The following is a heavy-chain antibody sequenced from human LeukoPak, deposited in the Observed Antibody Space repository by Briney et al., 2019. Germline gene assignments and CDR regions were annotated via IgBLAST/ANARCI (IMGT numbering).Heavy chain of an antibody. CDR1: GFTFSTYS. D-gene: IGHD2-15*01. V-gene: IGHV3-48*02. CDR2: ISSSDRTI. J-gene: IGHJ3*02. CDR3: ASAGHCSGGNCYHIFDI. Sequence: GGSLRLSCAASGFTFSTYSMNWVRQAPGKGLEWVSYISSSDRTINYADSLKGRSTISRDNAKNSLYLQMNSLRDEDTAVYYCASAGHCSGGNCYHIFDIWGQGTMVTVSS.